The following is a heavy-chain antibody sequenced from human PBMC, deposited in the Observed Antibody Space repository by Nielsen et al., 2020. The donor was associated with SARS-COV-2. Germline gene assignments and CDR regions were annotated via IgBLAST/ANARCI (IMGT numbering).Heavy chain of an antibody. J-gene: IGHJ3*02. CDR3: ARASYRGAFDI. CDR2: IYHSGST. D-gene: IGHD1-26*01. Sequence: LRLSCAASGFTFSSYSMNWVRQPPGKGLEWIGEIYHSGSTNYNPSLKSRVTISVDTSKNQFSLKLSSVTAADTAVYYCARASYRGAFDIWGQGTMVTVSS. V-gene: IGHV4-34*09. CDR1: GFTFSSYS.